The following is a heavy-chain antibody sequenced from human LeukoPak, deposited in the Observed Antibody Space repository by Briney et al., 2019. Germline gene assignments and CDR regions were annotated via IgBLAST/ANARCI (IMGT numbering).Heavy chain of an antibody. D-gene: IGHD3-9*01. J-gene: IGHJ4*02. CDR3: ARGSYDILTGNTPDPLDY. V-gene: IGHV4-39*07. CDR2: IYYSGST. CDR1: GVSISSSNSY. Sequence: PSETLSLTCTVSGVSISSSNSYWGWIRQPPGKGLEWIGSIYYSGSTYYNPSLKSRVTISVDTSKNQFSLKLSSVTAADTAVYYCARGSYDILTGNTPDPLDYWGQGTLVTVSS.